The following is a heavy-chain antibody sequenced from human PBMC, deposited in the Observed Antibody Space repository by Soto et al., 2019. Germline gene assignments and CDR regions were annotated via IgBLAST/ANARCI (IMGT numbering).Heavy chain of an antibody. CDR1: RGAFGDYW. V-gene: IGHV3-74*01. Sequence: EVQLVESGGGLVQPGGSLRLSCEASRGAFGDYWMHWVRQAPGKGLVWVSRINRDANDIIYADSVKGRFTASRDNARIMVFLQMNSLRVEDTAVYYCARDVAHNWFDSWGQGTLVTVSS. CDR3: ARDVAHNWFDS. J-gene: IGHJ5*01. CDR2: INRDANDI.